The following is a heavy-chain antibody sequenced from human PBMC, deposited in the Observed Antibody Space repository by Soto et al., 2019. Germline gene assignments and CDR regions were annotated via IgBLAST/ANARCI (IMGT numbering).Heavy chain of an antibody. V-gene: IGHV3-23*01. CDR1: GGSISSSSYY. Sequence: ETLSLTCTVSGGSISSSSYYWGWIRQPPGKGLEWVSAISGSGGSTYYADSVKGRFTISRDNSKNTLYLQMNSLRAEDTAVYYCAKDTPFPGPDAFDIWGQGTMVTVSS. J-gene: IGHJ3*02. CDR3: AKDTPFPGPDAFDI. CDR2: ISGSGGST.